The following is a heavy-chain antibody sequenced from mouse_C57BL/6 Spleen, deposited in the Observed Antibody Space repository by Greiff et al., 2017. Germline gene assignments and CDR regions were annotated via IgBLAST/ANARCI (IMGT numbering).Heavy chain of an antibody. D-gene: IGHD3-2*02. Sequence: VQLQQPGAELVMPGASVKLSCKASGYTFTSYWMHWVKQRPGQGLEWIGEIAPSDSYTNYNQKFKGKSTLTVDKSSRTAYMQLSRLTSEDSAVYYCARGGPTAQATCAYWGQGTLVTVSA. CDR3: ARGGPTAQATCAY. V-gene: IGHV1-69*01. CDR1: GYTFTSYW. J-gene: IGHJ3*01. CDR2: IAPSDSYT.